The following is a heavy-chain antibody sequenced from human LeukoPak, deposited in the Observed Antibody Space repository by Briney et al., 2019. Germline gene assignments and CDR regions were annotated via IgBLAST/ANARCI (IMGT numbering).Heavy chain of an antibody. V-gene: IGHV4-39*07. CDR1: GGSISSSSYY. J-gene: IGHJ4*02. D-gene: IGHD6-6*01. Sequence: TSETLSLTCTVSGGSISSSSYYWGWIRRPPGKGLEWIGSIYYSGSTYYNPSLKSQVTISVDTSKNQFSLKLSSVTAADTAVYYCARDMASSSYREFDYWGQGTLVTVSS. CDR3: ARDMASSSYREFDY. CDR2: IYYSGST.